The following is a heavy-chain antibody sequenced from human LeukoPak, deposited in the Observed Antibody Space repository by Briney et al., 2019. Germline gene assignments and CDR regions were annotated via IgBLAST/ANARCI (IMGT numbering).Heavy chain of an antibody. CDR3: ARVLRFGSSGYYSLSY. CDR2: INPNSGGT. J-gene: IGHJ4*02. CDR1: GYTFTGYY. D-gene: IGHD3-22*01. Sequence: ASVKVSCKASGYTFTGYYMHWVRQAPGQGLEWMGWINPNSGGTNYAQKFQGRVTMTRDTSISTTYMELSRLRSDDTAVYYCARVLRFGSSGYYSLSYWGQGTLVTVSS. V-gene: IGHV1-2*02.